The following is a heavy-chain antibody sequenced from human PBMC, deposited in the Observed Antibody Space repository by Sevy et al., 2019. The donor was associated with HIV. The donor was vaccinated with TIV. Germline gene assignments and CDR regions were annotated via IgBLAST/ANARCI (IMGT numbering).Heavy chain of an antibody. V-gene: IGHV3-49*03. D-gene: IGHD3-16*01. J-gene: IGHJ3*01. Sequence: GGSLRLSCTASGFTFGDYAMSWFRQAPGKGLEWVGLFRSKGYGGTTEYAASVKGRFIMSRDDSKSIAYLQMNSLKTEDTAGYYCTRGPRGGWAFDLWGQGTMVTVSS. CDR1: GFTFGDYA. CDR3: TRGPRGGWAFDL. CDR2: FRSKGYGGTT.